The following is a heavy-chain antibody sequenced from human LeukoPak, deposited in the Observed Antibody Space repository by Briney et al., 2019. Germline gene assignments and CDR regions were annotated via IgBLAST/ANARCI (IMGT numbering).Heavy chain of an antibody. Sequence: GGSLRLSCLVSGLRFSNHGMHWVRQAPGKGLEWVAFVRSDIKYQHYADFVRGQFTISRDDSKNTVYLQMDSLRPEDTAVYYCANDGRKVCFDYWRQGPLVLLSS. CDR1: GLRFSNHG. CDR3: ANDGRKVCFDY. D-gene: IGHD1-14*01. CDR2: VRSDIKYQ. V-gene: IGHV3-30*02. J-gene: IGHJ4*02.